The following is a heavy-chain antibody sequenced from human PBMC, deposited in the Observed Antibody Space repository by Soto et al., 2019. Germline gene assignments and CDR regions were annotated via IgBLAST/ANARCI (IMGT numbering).Heavy chain of an antibody. CDR1: GGPISSHY. D-gene: IGHD2-2*01. J-gene: IGHJ3*02. CDR2: IYYSGST. V-gene: IGHV4-59*07. Sequence: PSDGLARTSTLSGGPISSHYRSWIRQPPGKGLEWIGYIYYSGSTNYNPSLKSRVTISVDTSKNQFSLKLSSVTAADTAVYYCARRYDKNAFDIWGQVTMVT. CDR3: ARRYDKNAFDI.